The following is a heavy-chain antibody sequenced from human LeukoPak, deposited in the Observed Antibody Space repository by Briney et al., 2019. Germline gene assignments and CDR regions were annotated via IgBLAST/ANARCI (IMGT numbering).Heavy chain of an antibody. CDR2: IRSDGSIK. J-gene: IGHJ4*02. Sequence: PGGSLRLSCAASEFIFSTYGMHWVRQAPGKGLEWVAFIRSDGSIKYYVDSVKGRFTISRDNSKNVLYLQMNSLRGEDAAVYYCARGGAAAARKRGVDYWGQGTLVTVSS. CDR3: ARGGAAAARKRGVDY. V-gene: IGHV3-30*02. CDR1: EFIFSTYG. D-gene: IGHD6-13*01.